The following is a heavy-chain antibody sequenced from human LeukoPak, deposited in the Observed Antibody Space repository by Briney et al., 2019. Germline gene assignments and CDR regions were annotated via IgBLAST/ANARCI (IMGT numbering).Heavy chain of an antibody. CDR1: GYTFTGYY. V-gene: IGHV1-2*02. CDR2: INPNSGVT. D-gene: IGHD4-11*01. Sequence: ASVKVSCKASGYTFTGYYIHWVRQAPGQGLEWMGWINPNSGVTNSAQKFQGRVTMTRDTSIGTAYMELSRLRSDDTAVYYCARDDYGNYVGFDYWGQGTLVTVSS. CDR3: ARDDYGNYVGFDY. J-gene: IGHJ4*02.